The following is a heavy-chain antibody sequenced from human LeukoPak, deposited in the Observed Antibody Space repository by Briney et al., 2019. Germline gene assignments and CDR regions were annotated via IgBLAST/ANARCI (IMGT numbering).Heavy chain of an antibody. J-gene: IGHJ4*02. CDR2: IYTSGST. CDR1: GGSISSYY. V-gene: IGHV4-4*07. CDR3: ARVDRITFGGVIVSRPDY. Sequence: PSETLSLTCTASGGSISSYYWSWIRQPAGKGLEWIGCIYTSGSTNYNPSLKSRVTMSVDTSKNQFSLKLSSVTAADTAVYYCARVDRITFGGVIVSRPDYWGQGTLVTVSS. D-gene: IGHD3-16*02.